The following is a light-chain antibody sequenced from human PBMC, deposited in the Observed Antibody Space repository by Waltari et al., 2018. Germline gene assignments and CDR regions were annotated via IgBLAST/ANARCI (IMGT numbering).Light chain of an antibody. CDR1: NSDIGYYNY. V-gene: IGLV2-14*01. CDR3: AAYTSTNTVI. J-gene: IGLJ2*01. Sequence: QSALTQPASVSGSPGQSITISCTGTNSDIGYYNYVSWYQQYPGQAPKLMIFDVTRWPAGVSHRFSGSKSGNTAPLTISGLQAEDEADYFCAAYTSTNTVIFGGGTKVTVL. CDR2: DVT.